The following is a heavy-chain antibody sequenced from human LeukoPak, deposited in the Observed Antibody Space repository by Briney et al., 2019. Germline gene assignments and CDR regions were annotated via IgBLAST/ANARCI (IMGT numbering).Heavy chain of an antibody. J-gene: IGHJ6*03. CDR3: ARRKERYDFWSGHDYYYYMDV. CDR2: ISSSSSTI. CDR1: GFTFSSYS. Sequence: PGGSLRLSCAASGFTFSSYSMNWVRQAPGKGREWVSYISSSSSTIYYADSVKGRFTISRDNAKNSLYLQMNSLRAEDTAVYYCARRKERYDFWSGHDYYYYMDVWGKGTTVTVSS. D-gene: IGHD3-3*01. V-gene: IGHV3-48*01.